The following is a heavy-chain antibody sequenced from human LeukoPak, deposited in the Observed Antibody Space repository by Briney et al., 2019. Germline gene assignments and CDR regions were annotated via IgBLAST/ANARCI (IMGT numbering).Heavy chain of an antibody. CDR3: ARQDLNVVGATGEDYYYYMDV. CDR1: GYSFTSYL. CDR2: IYPGDSDT. J-gene: IGHJ6*03. D-gene: IGHD1-26*01. Sequence: GESLKISCKGSGYSFTSYLIGWVRQMPGKGLEWMGIIYPGDSDTRYSPSFQGQVTISADKSISTAYLQWSSLKASDTAMYYCARQDLNVVGATGEDYYYYMDVWGKGTTVTVSS. V-gene: IGHV5-51*01.